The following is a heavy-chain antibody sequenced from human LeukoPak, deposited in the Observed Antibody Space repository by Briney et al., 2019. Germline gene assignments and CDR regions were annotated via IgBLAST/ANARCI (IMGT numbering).Heavy chain of an antibody. CDR1: GGSISSSTYY. CDR2: IYYSGST. J-gene: IGHJ5*02. D-gene: IGHD6-13*01. Sequence: PSETLSLTCSVSGGSISSSTYYWGWIRQPPGKGLEWIGYIYYSGSTNYNPSLNSRVTISVDTSKNQFSLKLSSVTAADTAVYYCARHYSSSRGWFDPWGQGTLVTVSS. V-gene: IGHV4-61*05. CDR3: ARHYSSSRGWFDP.